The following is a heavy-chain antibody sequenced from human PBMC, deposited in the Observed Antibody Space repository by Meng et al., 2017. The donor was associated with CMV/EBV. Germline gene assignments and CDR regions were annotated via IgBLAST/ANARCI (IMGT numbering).Heavy chain of an antibody. CDR1: CYAFTCNG. J-gene: IGHJ2*01. V-gene: IGHV1-18*04. D-gene: IGHD3-10*01. CDR2: ISAHHDNT. CDR3: SRDPLFVRGGRFDP. Sequence: QAVRLGCGGKMPRASAEVLCNCACYAFTCNGITWVRLAPGQGRELMGVISAHHDNTNRAHKLQCRVTITTDTSMSIAYIELRSRRLEDTAAYYYSRDPLFVRGGRFDPWGRGTLVTVSS.